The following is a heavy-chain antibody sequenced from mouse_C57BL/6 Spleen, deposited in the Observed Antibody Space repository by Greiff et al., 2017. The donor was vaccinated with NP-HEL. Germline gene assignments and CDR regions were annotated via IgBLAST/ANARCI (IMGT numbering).Heavy chain of an antibody. CDR3: ARWGLPYPGAMDY. J-gene: IGHJ4*01. Sequence: QVQLKQSGAELVKPGASVKISCKASGYAFSSYWMNWVKQRPGKGLEWIGQIYPGDGDTNYNGKFKGKATLTADKSSSTAYMQLSSLTSEDSAVYFCARWGLPYPGAMDYWGQGTSVTVSS. CDR1: GYAFSSYW. D-gene: IGHD3-1*01. V-gene: IGHV1-80*01. CDR2: IYPGDGDT.